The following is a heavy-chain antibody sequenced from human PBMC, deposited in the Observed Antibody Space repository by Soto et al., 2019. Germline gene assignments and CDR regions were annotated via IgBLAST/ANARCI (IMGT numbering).Heavy chain of an antibody. D-gene: IGHD3-10*01. V-gene: IGHV5-10-1*01. CDR3: ARLWGVIIETVDY. Sequence: GESLKISCKGSGYSFTSYWISWVRQMPGKGLEWMGRIDPSDSYTNYSPSFQGHVTISADKSISTAYLQWSSLKASDTDMYYCARLWGVIIETVDYWGEGTLVTVSS. CDR1: GYSFTSYW. CDR2: IDPSDSYT. J-gene: IGHJ4*02.